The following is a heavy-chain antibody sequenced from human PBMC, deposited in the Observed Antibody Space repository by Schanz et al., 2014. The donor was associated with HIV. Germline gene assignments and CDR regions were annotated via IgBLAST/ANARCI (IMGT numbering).Heavy chain of an antibody. D-gene: IGHD5-18*01. Sequence: QVQLVESGGGVVQPGRSLRLSCAASGFTFSSYGIHWVRQAPGKGLEWVAVVSYDGSNKYYADSVKGRFTISRDNSKNTLYLQMNSLRAEDTAVYYCARDGGSYNYGHPIDYWGQGTLVTVSS. J-gene: IGHJ4*02. CDR2: VSYDGSNK. V-gene: IGHV3-30*03. CDR1: GFTFSSYG. CDR3: ARDGGSYNYGHPIDY.